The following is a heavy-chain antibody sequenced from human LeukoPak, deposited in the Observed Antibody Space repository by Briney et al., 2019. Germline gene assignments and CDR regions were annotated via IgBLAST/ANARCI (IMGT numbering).Heavy chain of an antibody. V-gene: IGHV1-69*05. D-gene: IGHD3-10*01. CDR1: GGTFSSYA. Sequence: SVKVSCQASGGTFSSYAISWVRQAPGQGLEWMGRIIPIFGTANYAQKFQGRVTITTDESTSTAYMELSSLRSEDTAVYYCARVRGSMVRGVIMFGVGDAWGQGTLVTVSS. CDR3: ARVRGSMVRGVIMFGVGDA. CDR2: IIPIFGTA. J-gene: IGHJ4*02.